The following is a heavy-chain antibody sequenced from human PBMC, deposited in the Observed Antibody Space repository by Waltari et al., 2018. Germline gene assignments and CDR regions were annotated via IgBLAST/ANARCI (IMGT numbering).Heavy chain of an antibody. J-gene: IGHJ4*02. CDR3: ARARVYDFWSRGGSLDY. V-gene: IGHV1-8*03. Sequence: QVQLVQSGAEVKKPGASVKVSCTASGYTFTSYDINWVRQATGHGLEWMGWMNPNSGNTGYAQKFQGRVTITRNTSISTAYMELSSLRSEDTAVYYCARARVYDFWSRGGSLDYWGQGTLVTVSS. CDR2: MNPNSGNT. D-gene: IGHD3-3*01. CDR1: GYTFTSYD.